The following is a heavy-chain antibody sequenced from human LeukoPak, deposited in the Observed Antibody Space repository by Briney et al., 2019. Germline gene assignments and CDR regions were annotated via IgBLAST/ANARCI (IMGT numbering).Heavy chain of an antibody. CDR3: AKPSPGGNHFDY. CDR1: AFTFNIYA. CDR2: ISSGGSDT. D-gene: IGHD4-23*01. V-gene: IGHV3-23*01. J-gene: IGHJ4*02. Sequence: GGSLRLSCAVSAFTFNIYAMSWVRQAPGKGPEWVSGISSGGSDTFYADSVKGRFTILRDTSKNTLYLQMNSLRAVDTALYYCAKPSPGGNHFDYWGQGTLVTVSS.